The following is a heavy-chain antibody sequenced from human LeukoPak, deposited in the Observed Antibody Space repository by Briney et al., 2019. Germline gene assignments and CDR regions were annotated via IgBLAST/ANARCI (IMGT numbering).Heavy chain of an antibody. D-gene: IGHD3-10*01. CDR1: GFTFSSYW. V-gene: IGHV3-7*01. Sequence: GGSLRLSCAASGFTFSSYWMSWVRQAPGKGLEWVANIKQDGSEKYYVDSVKGRFTISRDSAKNSLYLQMNSLRAEDTAVYYCARDSSLHPGYYGSGSYYKDWFDPWGQGTLVTVSS. J-gene: IGHJ5*02. CDR2: IKQDGSEK. CDR3: ARDSSLHPGYYGSGSYYKDWFDP.